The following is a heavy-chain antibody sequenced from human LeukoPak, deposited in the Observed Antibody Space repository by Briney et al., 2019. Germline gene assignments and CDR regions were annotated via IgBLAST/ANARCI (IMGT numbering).Heavy chain of an antibody. CDR3: AKDLWFGEP. CDR2: ISGSGGDT. V-gene: IGHV3-23*01. J-gene: IGHJ1*01. D-gene: IGHD3-10*01. CDR1: GFTFSSHA. Sequence: GGSLRLSCAVSGFTFSSHAMSWVRQAPGKGLDWVSAISGSGGDTYYADSVKGRLTISRDNSKNTLYLQMNSLRAEDTAVYYCAKDLWFGEPWGQGTLVTVSS.